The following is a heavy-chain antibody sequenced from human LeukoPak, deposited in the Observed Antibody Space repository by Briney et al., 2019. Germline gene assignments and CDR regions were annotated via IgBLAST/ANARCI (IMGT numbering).Heavy chain of an antibody. D-gene: IGHD2-21*02. CDR3: AKGKDRFVVVTAIWDY. CDR1: GFTFSSYG. Sequence: GGSLRLSCAASGFTFSSYGMHWVRQAPGKGLEWVAVISYDGSNKYYADSVKGRFTISRDNSKNTLYLQMNSLRAEDTAVYYCAKGKDRFVVVTAIWDYWGQGTLVTVSS. V-gene: IGHV3-30*18. CDR2: ISYDGSNK. J-gene: IGHJ4*02.